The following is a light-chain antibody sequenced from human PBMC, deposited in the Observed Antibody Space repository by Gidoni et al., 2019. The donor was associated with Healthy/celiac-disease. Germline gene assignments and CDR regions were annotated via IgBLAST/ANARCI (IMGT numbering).Light chain of an antibody. CDR3: QAWDSSTDVV. V-gene: IGLV3-1*01. CDR1: KLGDKY. CDR2: QDS. J-gene: IGLJ2*01. Sequence: SYELTQTPSVSVSPGQTASITCSGDKLGDKYACWYQQKPGQSPVLVLYQDSKRPSGIPERFSGSNSGNTATLTISGTQAMDEADYYCQAWDSSTDVVFGGGTKLTVL.